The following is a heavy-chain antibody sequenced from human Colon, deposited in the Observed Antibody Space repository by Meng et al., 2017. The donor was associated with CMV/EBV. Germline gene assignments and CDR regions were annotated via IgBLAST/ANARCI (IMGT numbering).Heavy chain of an antibody. D-gene: IGHD1-26*01. J-gene: IGHJ4*02. V-gene: IGHV3-23*01. CDR1: GFTFNDYA. CDR2: ISGSGSEGGD. CDR3: ARDKGILGGTFDY. Sequence: GESLKISCAASGFTFNDYAMAWVRQAPGKGLEWVSGISGSGSEGGDYYAASVKGRFTVSRDDATDSLYLQLNSLRAEDTALYYCARDKGILGGTFDYWGQGTLVTVSS.